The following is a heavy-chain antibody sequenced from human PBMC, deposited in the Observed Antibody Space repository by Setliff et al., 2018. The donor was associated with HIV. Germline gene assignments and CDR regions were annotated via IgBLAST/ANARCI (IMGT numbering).Heavy chain of an antibody. CDR3: ARMSSSWSRALDI. Sequence: SETLSLTCPVSGGSIDYYYWTWIRQPPGKGLEWIGHIYYTGSTNYNPSLRSRVTISVDTSKIQFSLNLSSVTAADTAVYYCARMSSSWSRALDIWGQGTVVTVSS. CDR2: IYYTGST. D-gene: IGHD6-13*01. CDR1: GGSIDYYY. V-gene: IGHV4-59*01. J-gene: IGHJ3*02.